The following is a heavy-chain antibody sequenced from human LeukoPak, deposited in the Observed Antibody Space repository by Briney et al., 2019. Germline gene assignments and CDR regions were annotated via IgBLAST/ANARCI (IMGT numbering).Heavy chain of an antibody. CDR1: GGSIGSSNW. CDR3: ARSVTLYSIEPNWFDP. Sequence: PSETLSLTCAVSGGSIGSSNWRSWVRQPPRMGLEWIGEIYHSGSTNYNPSLKSRVTISVDKSKNQFSLKLSSVTAADTAVYYCARSVTLYSIEPNWFDPWGQGTLVTVSS. J-gene: IGHJ5*02. CDR2: IYHSGST. V-gene: IGHV4-4*02. D-gene: IGHD4-11*01.